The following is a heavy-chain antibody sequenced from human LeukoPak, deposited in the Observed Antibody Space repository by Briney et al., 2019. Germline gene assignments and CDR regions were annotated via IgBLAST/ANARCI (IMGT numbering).Heavy chain of an antibody. CDR2: IIPIFGTV. D-gene: IGHD5-18*01. Sequence: WASVKVSRKASGYTFTDSGINWVRQAPGQGLKWMGGIIPIFGTVNYAQKFQGRVTITADESTSTAYMELSSLRSEDTAVYYCARDGRQASAFSYGPNWFDPWGQGTLVTVSS. V-gene: IGHV1-69*13. CDR1: GYTFTDSG. CDR3: ARDGRQASAFSYGPNWFDP. J-gene: IGHJ5*02.